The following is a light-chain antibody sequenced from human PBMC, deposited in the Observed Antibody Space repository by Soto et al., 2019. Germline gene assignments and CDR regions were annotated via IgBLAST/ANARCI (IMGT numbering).Light chain of an antibody. CDR2: DAS. V-gene: IGKV3-11*01. CDR3: HQRQSWPRT. J-gene: IGKJ1*01. CDR1: QSVSNY. Sequence: EIVLTQSPATLSLSPGGRATLSCRASQSVSNYLAWYQQKPGQAPRLLIYDASNRATDIPARFSASGTGTDFTLTISDVQPEDFAVYYCHQRQSWPRTFGQGTKVDIK.